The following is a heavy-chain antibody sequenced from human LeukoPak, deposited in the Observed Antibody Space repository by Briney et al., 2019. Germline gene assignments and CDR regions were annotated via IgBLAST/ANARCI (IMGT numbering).Heavy chain of an antibody. V-gene: IGHV3-23*01. CDR1: GFTFSNYA. J-gene: IGHJ4*02. Sequence: PGGSLRLSCAASGFTFSNYAMSWVRQAPGKGLEWVSLISLSGGSTYYADSVKGRFTISRDNSKNTLYLQMNSLRAEDTAVYYCAKGNYYGSGSYYPDEFDYWGQGTLVTVSS. D-gene: IGHD3-10*01. CDR3: AKGNYYGSGSYYPDEFDY. CDR2: ISLSGGST.